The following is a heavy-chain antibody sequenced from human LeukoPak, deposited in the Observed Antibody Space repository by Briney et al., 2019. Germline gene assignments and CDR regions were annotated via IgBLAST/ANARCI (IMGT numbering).Heavy chain of an antibody. CDR1: GYSFTSYW. CDR2: IYPGDSDT. D-gene: IGHD3-3*01. J-gene: IGHJ6*03. Sequence: GESLKISCKGSGYSFTSYWIGWVRQMPGKGLEWMGIIYPGDSDTRYSPSFQGQVTISADKSISTAYLQWSSLKASDTAMYYCARHPVRFLGGDYYYYMDVWGKGTTVTVSS. CDR3: ARHPVRFLGGDYYYYMDV. V-gene: IGHV5-51*01.